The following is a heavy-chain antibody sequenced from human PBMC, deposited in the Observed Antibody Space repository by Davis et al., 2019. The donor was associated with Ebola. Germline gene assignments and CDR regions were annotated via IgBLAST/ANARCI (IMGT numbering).Heavy chain of an antibody. V-gene: IGHV3-23*01. Sequence: GESLKISCAASGFTFSIYAMTWVRQAPGKGLECVSGTSGSGAGTYYADSVKGRFTVSRDNAKNSLYLQMNSLRAEDTAVYYCVRDPALVVTGGGWFFGLWGRGTLVTVSS. CDR1: GFTFSIYA. D-gene: IGHD2-21*02. CDR3: VRDPALVVTGGGWFFGL. CDR2: TSGSGAGT. J-gene: IGHJ2*01.